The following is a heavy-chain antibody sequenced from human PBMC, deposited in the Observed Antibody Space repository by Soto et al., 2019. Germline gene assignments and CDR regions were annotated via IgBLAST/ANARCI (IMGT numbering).Heavy chain of an antibody. CDR3: AKSLSGYYYSY. CDR2: IHSSRGTT. D-gene: IGHD3-22*01. J-gene: IGHJ4*02. V-gene: IGHV3-48*03. Sequence: GGSLRLSCAASGLTFSSYEMMWVRQAPGKGLEWISFIHSSRGTTYYADSVKGRFTISRDNAQNSLYLQMTSMRAEDKDVYYCAKSLSGYYYSYWGQGTLVT. CDR1: GLTFSSYE.